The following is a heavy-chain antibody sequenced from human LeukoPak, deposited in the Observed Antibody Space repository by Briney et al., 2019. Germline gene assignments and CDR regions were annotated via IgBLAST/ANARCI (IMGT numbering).Heavy chain of an antibody. CDR1: AGSISSSSYY. CDR2: IYYSGST. V-gene: IGHV4-39*07. D-gene: IGHD6-13*01. J-gene: IGHJ4*02. CDR3: ARGGYREPEELDY. Sequence: PSETLSLTCTVSAGSISSSSYYWGWIRQPPGTGLEWIGSIYYSGSTHYNPSLKSRVTISVDTSKNQFSLKLSSVTAADTAVYYCARGGYREPEELDYWGQGTLVIVSS.